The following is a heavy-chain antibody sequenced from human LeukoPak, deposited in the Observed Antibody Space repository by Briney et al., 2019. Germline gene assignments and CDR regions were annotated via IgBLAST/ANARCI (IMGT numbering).Heavy chain of an antibody. Sequence: SETLSLTCTVSGGSLSSYYWSWIRQPPGKGLEWIGYIYYSGSTNYNPSLKSRVTTSVDSSKNQFSLKLSSVTAADTAVYYCARDTTVTLLGYWGQGTLVTVSS. J-gene: IGHJ4*02. CDR1: GGSLSSYY. V-gene: IGHV4-59*01. D-gene: IGHD4-17*01. CDR2: IYYSGST. CDR3: ARDTTVTLLGY.